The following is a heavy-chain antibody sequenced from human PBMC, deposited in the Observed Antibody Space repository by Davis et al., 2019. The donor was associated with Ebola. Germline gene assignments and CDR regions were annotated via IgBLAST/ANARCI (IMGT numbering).Heavy chain of an antibody. J-gene: IGHJ5*02. CDR2: ISAYNGNT. V-gene: IGHV1-18*01. CDR1: GYTFTRYG. D-gene: IGHD3-9*01. Sequence: SVKVSCKASGYTFTRYGISWVRQAPGQGLEWMGWISAYNGNTNYAQNVQGRVTMTTDTSTSTAYMEVGILRSEDTAVYYCARDLIPIFSVHKFDPWGQGTLVTVSS. CDR3: ARDLIPIFSVHKFDP.